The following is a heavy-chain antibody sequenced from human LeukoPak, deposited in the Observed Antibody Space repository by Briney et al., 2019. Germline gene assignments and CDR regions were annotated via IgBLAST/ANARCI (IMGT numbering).Heavy chain of an antibody. CDR1: GGSISSSSYY. CDR2: IYTSGST. Sequence: SETLSLTCTVSGGSISSSSYYWGWIRQPPGKGLEWIGRIYTSGSTNYNPSLKSRVTMSVDTSKNQFSLKLSSVTAADTAVYYCARAGGSSWYAEYFQHWGQGTLVTVSS. CDR3: ARAGGSSWYAEYFQH. V-gene: IGHV4-61*05. D-gene: IGHD6-13*01. J-gene: IGHJ1*01.